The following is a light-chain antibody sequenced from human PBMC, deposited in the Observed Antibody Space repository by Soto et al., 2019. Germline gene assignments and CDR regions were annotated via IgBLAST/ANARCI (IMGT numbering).Light chain of an antibody. CDR3: GSITRSSTSV. CDR1: SSDVGGFEY. CDR2: DVT. V-gene: IGLV2-14*01. Sequence: QSALSQPASVSGSPGQSITISCTGTSSDVGGFEYVSWYQHQPGKAPKLIIYDVTKRPSGVSNRFSGSKSGNTASLTISGIQAEAEADYSCGSITRSSTSVFGTGTKVTVL. J-gene: IGLJ1*01.